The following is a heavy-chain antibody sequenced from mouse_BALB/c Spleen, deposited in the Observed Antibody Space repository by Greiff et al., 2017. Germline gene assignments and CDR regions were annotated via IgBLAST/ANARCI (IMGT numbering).Heavy chain of an antibody. D-gene: IGHD1-1*01. CDR2: IDPANGNT. CDR1: GFNIKDTY. V-gene: IGHV14-3*02. Sequence: EVKLMESGAELVKPGASVKLSCTASGFNIKDTYMHWVKQRPEQGLEWIGRIDPANGNTKYDPKFQGKATITADTSSNTAYLQLSSLTSEDTAVYYGARDYYGSSYSGDWGQGTTLTVSS. CDR3: ARDYYGSSYSGD. J-gene: IGHJ2*01.